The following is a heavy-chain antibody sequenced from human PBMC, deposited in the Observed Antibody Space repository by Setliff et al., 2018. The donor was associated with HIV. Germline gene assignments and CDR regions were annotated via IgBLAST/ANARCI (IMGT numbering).Heavy chain of an antibody. J-gene: IGHJ4*02. Sequence: GGSLRLSCAASGFTISNVWMTWVRQAPGKGLEWVGRIKSKTDGETEDYAAPVKGGFTISRDDSRSTLYLQMNSLITEDTALYYCATAVAQNWYGSGNENYWGQGTLVTVSS. D-gene: IGHD3-10*01. V-gene: IGHV3-15*01. CDR1: GFTISNVW. CDR3: ATAVAQNWYGSGNENY. CDR2: IKSKTDGETE.